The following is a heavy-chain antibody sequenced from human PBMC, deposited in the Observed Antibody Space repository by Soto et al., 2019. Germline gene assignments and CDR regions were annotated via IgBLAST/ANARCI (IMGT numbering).Heavy chain of an antibody. CDR1: GFTFSSYS. V-gene: IGHV3-23*01. CDR3: AKDGRYCESSNCYIES. Sequence: GGSLRLSCAASGFTFSSYSMNWVRQAPGKGLEWVSSIGDSGVTTYYADSVKGRFTISRDNSRNTMYLEMNSLRAEDTAVYFCAKDGRYCESSNCYIESWGQGTLVTVSS. D-gene: IGHD3-9*01. J-gene: IGHJ4*03. CDR2: IGDSGVTT.